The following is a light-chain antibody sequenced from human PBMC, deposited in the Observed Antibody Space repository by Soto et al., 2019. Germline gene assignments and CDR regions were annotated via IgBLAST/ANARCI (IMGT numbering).Light chain of an antibody. V-gene: IGKV3-20*01. J-gene: IGKJ2*01. CDR1: QSVSSTY. CDR2: GAS. Sequence: PGERATLSCRTSQSVSSTYLAWYQQKPGQPPRLLIYGASSRATGIQDRFSGSGSGTDFTLTISRLEPEDFAVYYCQQYSTSPPEYTFGQGTKLEIK. CDR3: QQYSTSPPEYT.